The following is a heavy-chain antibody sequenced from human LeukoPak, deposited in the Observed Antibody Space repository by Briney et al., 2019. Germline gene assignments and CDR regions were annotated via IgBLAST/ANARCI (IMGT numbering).Heavy chain of an antibody. CDR3: ARGRHKLREMAARRGAGDYYYYMDV. CDR2: INHSGST. J-gene: IGHJ6*03. Sequence: SETLSLTCAVYGGSFSGYYWSWIRQPPGKGLEWIGEINHSGSTNYNPSLKSRVTISVDTSKNQFSLKLSSVTAADTAVYYCARGRHKLREMAARRGAGDYYYYMDVWGKGTTVTVSS. D-gene: IGHD6-6*01. CDR1: GGSFSGYY. V-gene: IGHV4-34*01.